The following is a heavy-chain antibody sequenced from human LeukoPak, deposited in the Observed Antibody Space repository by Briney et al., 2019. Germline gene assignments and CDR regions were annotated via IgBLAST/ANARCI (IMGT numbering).Heavy chain of an antibody. D-gene: IGHD3-16*02. V-gene: IGHV3-23*01. CDR1: EFTFTSYA. Sequence: PGGSLRLSCAASEFTFTSYAMSWVRQAPGEGLEWVSLVSNTGSATYYADSVKGRFSISRDNSKNTLYLQLDSLRAEDTAVYYCAKNHERGRYDSFDMWAQGSWVTVSS. CDR3: AKNHERGRYDSFDM. J-gene: IGHJ3*02. CDR2: VSNTGSAT.